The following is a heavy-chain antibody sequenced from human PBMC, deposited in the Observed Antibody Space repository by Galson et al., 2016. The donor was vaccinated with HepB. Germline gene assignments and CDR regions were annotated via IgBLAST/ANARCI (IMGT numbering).Heavy chain of an antibody. J-gene: IGHJ4*02. Sequence: SETLSLTCAVSGDSVSSDFWWSWVRQPPGKGLEWIGSVFYSGDTYYNPSLTSRVTISIDTAKNQFSVRLSSVTAADTAVYYCTRNGFYCLDYWGQGILVTVSS. V-gene: IGHV4-38-2*01. D-gene: IGHD3-22*01. CDR3: TRNGFYCLDY. CDR1: GDSVSSDFW. CDR2: VFYSGDT.